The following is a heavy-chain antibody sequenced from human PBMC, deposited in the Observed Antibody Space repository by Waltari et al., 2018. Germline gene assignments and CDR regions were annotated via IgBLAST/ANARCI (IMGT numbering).Heavy chain of an antibody. D-gene: IGHD2-15*01. CDR3: AIGGGGSRLPR. CDR1: GHTLSEFS. CDR2: LDAEDGAS. V-gene: IGHV1-24*01. Sequence: VQLVQSGAEVKNPGASLRVSCKVSGHTLSEFSIHWVRQPPGKGLEWMGGLDAEDGASFDAQKFQGRLTMTEDTSTDTAYMELTSLTSEDTAVYYCAIGGGGSRLPRWGQGTLITVSS. J-gene: IGHJ4*02.